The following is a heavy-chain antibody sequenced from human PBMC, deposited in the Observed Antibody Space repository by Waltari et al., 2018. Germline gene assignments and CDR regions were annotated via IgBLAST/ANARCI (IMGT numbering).Heavy chain of an antibody. D-gene: IGHD4-4*01. V-gene: IGHV4-59*08. CDR2: IYYSGST. J-gene: IGHJ3*02. Sequence: QVQLQESGPGLVKPSETLSLTCTVSGGSISSYYWSWIRQPPGKGLEWIGYIYYSGSTNYNPSLKSRVTISVDTSKNQFSLKLSSVTAADTAVYYCARRETTRDAFDIWGQGTMVTVSS. CDR1: GGSISSYY. CDR3: ARRETTRDAFDI.